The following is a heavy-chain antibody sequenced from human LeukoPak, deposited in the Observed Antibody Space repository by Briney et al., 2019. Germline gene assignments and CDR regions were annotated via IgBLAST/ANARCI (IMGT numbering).Heavy chain of an antibody. CDR2: IGTYNAYP. Sequence: GSVNVSRKASLYTFTTYAISCVRQAPARGVEGMVWIGTYNAYPDYAQKLEGRVTMTTDTSTSTAYMELRNLKSDGTGVYYCGREDAGGAFDVWGRGTMVTVSS. CDR1: LYTFTTYA. J-gene: IGHJ3*01. CDR3: GREDAGGAFDV. V-gene: IGHV1-18*01. D-gene: IGHD3-16*01.